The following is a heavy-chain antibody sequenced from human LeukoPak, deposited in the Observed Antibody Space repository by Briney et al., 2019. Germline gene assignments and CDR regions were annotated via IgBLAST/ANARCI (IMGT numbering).Heavy chain of an antibody. CDR2: IYHSGST. D-gene: IGHD3-3*01. CDR3: ARDQRRITIFGVAPV. J-gene: IGHJ4*02. Sequence: PSETLSLTCAVSGYSISSGYYWGWIRQPPGKGLEWIGSIYHSGSTYYNPSLKSRVTILVDTSKNQFSLKLSSVTAADTAVYYCARDQRRITIFGVAPVWGQGTLVTVSS. CDR1: GYSISSGYY. V-gene: IGHV4-38-2*02.